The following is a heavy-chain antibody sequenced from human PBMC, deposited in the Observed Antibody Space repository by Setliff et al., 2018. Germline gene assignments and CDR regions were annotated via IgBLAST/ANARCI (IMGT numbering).Heavy chain of an antibody. CDR3: ARAWDGYNYDY. CDR1: GYTFTTYY. CDR2: INPSGGST. V-gene: IGHV1-46*01. J-gene: IGHJ4*02. D-gene: IGHD1-1*01. Sequence: ASVKVSCKASGYTFTTYYMHWVRQAPGQGLEWMGIINPSGGSTGYAQKFQGRVTMTRDMSTSTVYMELSSLRSEDTAVYYCARAWDGYNYDYWGQGTLVTVSS.